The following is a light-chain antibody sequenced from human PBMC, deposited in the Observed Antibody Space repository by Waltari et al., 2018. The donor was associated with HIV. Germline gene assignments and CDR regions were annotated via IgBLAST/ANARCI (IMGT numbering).Light chain of an antibody. J-gene: IGLJ2*01. CDR1: SSHLGDYDY. CDR2: GVN. Sequence: QSALTQPPSASGSLGQSVTIPYTGSSSHLGDYDYVSLYQQHPGKAPKISVYGVNRQPSVHPVRFACSLSGHAASLSVSVLQPEDEADCQCTSYLDSYNVIFGGGTNLAVL. CDR3: TSYLDSYNVI. V-gene: IGLV2-8*01.